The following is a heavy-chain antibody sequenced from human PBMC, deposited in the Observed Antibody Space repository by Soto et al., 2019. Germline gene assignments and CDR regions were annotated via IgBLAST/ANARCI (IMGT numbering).Heavy chain of an antibody. J-gene: IGHJ4*02. CDR3: AKDKPGTTSFDY. V-gene: IGHV3-23*01. CDR2: ISDRGDTT. CDR1: GFTIRSNA. Sequence: LRLSCAASGFTIRSNAMYWVRQAPGKGLEWVSAISDRGDTTHYADSVKGRFTISRDTSKNTLYLHLNTLRANDTAVYYCAKDKPGTTSFDYWGQGTLVTVSS. D-gene: IGHD1-1*01.